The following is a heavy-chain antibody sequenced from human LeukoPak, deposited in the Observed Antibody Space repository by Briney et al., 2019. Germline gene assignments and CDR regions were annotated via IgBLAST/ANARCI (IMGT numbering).Heavy chain of an antibody. J-gene: IGHJ6*02. Sequence: AGGSLGLSCAASGFTFSTYDMHWVRQATGKGLEWVSGIGKAGDTYYAGSVKGRFTISRENAKNSLYLQMNSLRAGDTAVYYCVRDPSGHGLDVWGQGTTVTVSS. D-gene: IGHD5-12*01. CDR3: VRDPSGHGLDV. V-gene: IGHV3-13*04. CDR1: GFTFSTYD. CDR2: IGKAGDT.